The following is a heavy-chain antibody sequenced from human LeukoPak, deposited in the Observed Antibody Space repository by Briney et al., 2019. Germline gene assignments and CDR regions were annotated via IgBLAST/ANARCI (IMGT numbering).Heavy chain of an antibody. Sequence: GASVKVSCKASDYTFNSYGISWVRQAPGQGLEWMGYINAYDGNTNYAQNFQGRVTMTTDTSTTTGYMELRSLRSDDTAVYYCARVGTITIFGGDYWGQGTLVTVSS. J-gene: IGHJ4*02. CDR3: ARVGTITIFGGDY. CDR1: DYTFNSYG. CDR2: INAYDGNT. D-gene: IGHD3-3*01. V-gene: IGHV1-18*01.